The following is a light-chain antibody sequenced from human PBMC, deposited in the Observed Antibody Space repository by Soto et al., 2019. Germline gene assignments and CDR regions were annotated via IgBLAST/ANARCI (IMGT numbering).Light chain of an antibody. CDR3: CSYAGSSTFERV. J-gene: IGLJ3*02. CDR1: SSDVGSYNL. Sequence: QSVLTQPASVSGSPGQSITISCTGTSSDVGSYNLVSWYQQHPGKAPKLMIYEGSKRPSGVSNRFSGSKSGNTASLTISGLQAEDEADYYCCSYAGSSTFERVFGGGTKLTVL. V-gene: IGLV2-23*03. CDR2: EGS.